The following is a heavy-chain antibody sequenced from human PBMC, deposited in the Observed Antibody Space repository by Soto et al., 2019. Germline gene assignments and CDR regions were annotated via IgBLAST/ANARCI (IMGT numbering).Heavy chain of an antibody. CDR2: ISAYNGNT. CDR1: GYTFTSYG. Sequence: QVQLVQSGAEVKKPGASVKVSCKASGYTFTSYGISWVRQAPGQGLGWMGWISAYNGNTNYAQKLQGRVTMTTDTSTSTAYMELRSLRSDDTAVYYCARHDFWSGYYAGSPFEYYYYYMDVWGKGTTVTVSS. J-gene: IGHJ6*03. CDR3: ARHDFWSGYYAGSPFEYYYYYMDV. D-gene: IGHD3-3*01. V-gene: IGHV1-18*01.